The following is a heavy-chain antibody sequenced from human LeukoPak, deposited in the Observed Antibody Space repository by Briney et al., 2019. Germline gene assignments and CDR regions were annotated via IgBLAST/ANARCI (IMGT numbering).Heavy chain of an antibody. J-gene: IGHJ2*01. CDR2: IYYSGST. D-gene: IGHD3-9*01. CDR1: GGSISSYY. V-gene: IGHV4-59*01. Sequence: PSETPSLTCTVSGGSISSYYWSWIRQPPGKGLEWIGCIYYSGSTNYNPSLKSRVTISVDTSKNQFSLKLSSVTAADTAVYYCARGVRQGYYDILTGYLRSYWHFDLWGRGTLVTVSS. CDR3: ARGVRQGYYDILTGYLRSYWHFDL.